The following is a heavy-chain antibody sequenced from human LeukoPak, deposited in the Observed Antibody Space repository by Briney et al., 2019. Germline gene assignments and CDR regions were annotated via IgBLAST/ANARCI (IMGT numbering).Heavy chain of an antibody. CDR3: ARHEYSGSYYGXSXXXP. V-gene: IGHV4-39*01. D-gene: IGHD1-26*01. J-gene: IGHJ5*02. CDR1: GGSISSSGYY. Sequence: SETLSLTCTVSGGSISSSGYYWGWIRQPPGKGLEWIASIYYSGSTYYNPSLKSRVTISVDTSKNQLSLKLSSLTAADTAVYYCARHEYSGSYYGXSXXXPWGXGTXV. CDR2: IYYSGST.